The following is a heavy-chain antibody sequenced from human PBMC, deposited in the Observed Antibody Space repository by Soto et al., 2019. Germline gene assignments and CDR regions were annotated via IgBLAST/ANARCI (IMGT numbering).Heavy chain of an antibody. CDR3: AKVRGIVVVPAIFDY. CDR1: GFTFSSYA. CDR2: ISGSGGST. Sequence: PVGSLRLSCAASGFTFSSYAMSWVRQAPGKGLEWVSAISGSGGSTYYADSVKGRFTISRDNSKNTLYLQMNSLRAEDTAVYYCAKVRGIVVVPAIFDYWGQGTLVTVSS. J-gene: IGHJ4*02. D-gene: IGHD2-2*01. V-gene: IGHV3-23*01.